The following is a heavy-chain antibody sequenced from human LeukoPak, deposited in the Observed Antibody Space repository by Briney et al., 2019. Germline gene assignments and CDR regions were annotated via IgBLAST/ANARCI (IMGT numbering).Heavy chain of an antibody. J-gene: IGHJ6*02. CDR2: ISSSSSTI. D-gene: IGHD3-10*01. V-gene: IGHV3-48*02. CDR1: GFTFSSYS. Sequence: PGGSLRLSCAASGFTFSSYSMTWVRQAPGKGLEWVSYISSSSSTIYYADSVKGRFTISRDNAKNSLYLQMNSLRDEDTAVYYCARLSGGSGSYPYYYGMDVWGQGTTVTVSS. CDR3: ARLSGGSGSYPYYYGMDV.